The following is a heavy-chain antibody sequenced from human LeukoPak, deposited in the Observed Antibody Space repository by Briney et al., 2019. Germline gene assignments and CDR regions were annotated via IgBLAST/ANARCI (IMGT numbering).Heavy chain of an antibody. D-gene: IGHD6-19*01. CDR2: LSGSGGST. J-gene: IGHJ4*02. CDR3: AREGHTTGWPPFDF. V-gene: IGHV3-23*01. Sequence: GGSLRLSCEASGFTFSSYAMSWVRQAPGKGLEWVSSLSGSGGSTYYADSVKGRFIISRDNAKNSLYLQMNSLRAEDTAVYYCAREGHTTGWPPFDFWGQGTLVTVSS. CDR1: GFTFSSYA.